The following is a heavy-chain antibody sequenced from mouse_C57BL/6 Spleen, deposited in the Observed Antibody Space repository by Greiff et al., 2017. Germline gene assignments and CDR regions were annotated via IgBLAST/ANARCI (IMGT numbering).Heavy chain of an antibody. CDR2: IYPSDSET. D-gene: IGHD2-3*01. CDR1: GYTFTSYW. CDR3: ARSYDGYPYWYFDV. V-gene: IGHV1-61*01. J-gene: IGHJ1*03. Sequence: VQLQQPGAELVRPGSSVKLSCKASGYTFTSYWMDWVKQRPGQGLEWIGNIYPSDSETHYNQKFKDKATLTVDKSSSTAYMQLSSLTSEDSAVYYCARSYDGYPYWYFDVWGTGTTVTVSS.